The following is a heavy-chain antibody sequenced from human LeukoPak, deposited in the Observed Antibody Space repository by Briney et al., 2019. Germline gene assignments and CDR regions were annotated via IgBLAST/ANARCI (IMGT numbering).Heavy chain of an antibody. CDR1: GFTFSTYW. CDR3: AREGYCSTTKCYAGGGGSDY. V-gene: IGHV3-74*01. D-gene: IGHD2-2*01. CDR2: INIDGSKT. J-gene: IGHJ4*02. Sequence: GGSLRLSCAASGFTFSTYWMRWVRQVPGKGLVWVSRINIDGSKTGYADSVKGRFTISRDNAKNTLYLQMNSLRAEDTAVYYCAREGYCSTTKCYAGGGGSDYWGQGILVTVSS.